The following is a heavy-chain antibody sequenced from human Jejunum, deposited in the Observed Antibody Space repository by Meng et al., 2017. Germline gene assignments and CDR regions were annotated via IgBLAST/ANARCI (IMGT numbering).Heavy chain of an antibody. J-gene: IGHJ4*02. CDR2: ISTDGSYA. D-gene: IGHD1-26*01. CDR1: GFTFSTYW. CDR3: ARAVSENYFRADY. V-gene: IGHV3-74*03. Sequence: VVSRRRFRSAGGSLRLSCTAAGFTFSTYWMHWVRQAPGKGLVWVSRISTDGSYATYADSVKGRFTISRDNAKNTLYLQMNSLRAEDTAVYYCARAVSENYFRADYWGQGTLVTVSS.